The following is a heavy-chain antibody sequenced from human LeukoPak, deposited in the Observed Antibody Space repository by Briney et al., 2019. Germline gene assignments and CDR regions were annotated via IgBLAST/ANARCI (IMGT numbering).Heavy chain of an antibody. CDR2: IYYSGST. CDR1: GGSISSYY. V-gene: IGHV4-59*12. J-gene: IGHJ5*02. D-gene: IGHD3-16*01. CDR3: AREIMITFGGTHNWFDP. Sequence: SETLSLTCTVSGGSISSYYWSWIRQPPGKGLEWIGYIYYSGSTNYNPSLKSRVTISVDTSKNQFSLKLSSVTAADTAVYYCAREIMITFGGTHNWFDPWGQGTLVTVSS.